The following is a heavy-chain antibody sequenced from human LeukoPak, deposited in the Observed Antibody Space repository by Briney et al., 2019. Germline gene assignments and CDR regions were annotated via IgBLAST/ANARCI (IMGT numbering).Heavy chain of an antibody. J-gene: IGHJ5*02. V-gene: IGHV4-39*01. D-gene: IGHD6-19*01. CDR1: GGSISSSSYY. Sequence: SETLSPTCIVSGGSISSSSYYWGWIRQPPGKGLEWIGSLYHSGSTYYNPSLKSRVTMSVDTSKNQFSLKLSSVTAADTAMYYCARHDAYSSGLYPWFDPWGQGTLVTVSS. CDR3: ARHDAYSSGLYPWFDP. CDR2: LYHSGST.